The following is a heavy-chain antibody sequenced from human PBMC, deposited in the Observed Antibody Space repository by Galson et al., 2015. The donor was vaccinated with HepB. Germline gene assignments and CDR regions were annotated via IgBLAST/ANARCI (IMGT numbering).Heavy chain of an antibody. Sequence: SLRLSCAASGFTFSSYGMHWVRQAPGKGLEWVAVIWYDGSNKYYADSVKGRFSISRDNSKNTLCLQMNSLRAEDTAVYYCARGGGYYDSSGIDYWGQGTLVTVSS. V-gene: IGHV3-33*08. CDR3: ARGGGYYDSSGIDY. J-gene: IGHJ4*02. CDR1: GFTFSSYG. D-gene: IGHD3-22*01. CDR2: IWYDGSNK.